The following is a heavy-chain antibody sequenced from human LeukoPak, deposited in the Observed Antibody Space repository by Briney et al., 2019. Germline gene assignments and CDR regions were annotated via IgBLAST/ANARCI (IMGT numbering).Heavy chain of an antibody. D-gene: IGHD2-15*01. J-gene: IGHJ4*02. CDR2: INHSGST. V-gene: IGHV4-34*01. CDR1: GGSFSGYY. CDR3: ARGRGSDCSGGSCAFDY. Sequence: PSETLSLTCAVYGGSFSGYYWSWIRQPPGKGLEWIGEINHSGSTNYNPSLKSRVTISVDTSKNQFSLKLSSATAADTAVYYCARGRGSDCSGGSCAFDYWGQGTLVTVSS.